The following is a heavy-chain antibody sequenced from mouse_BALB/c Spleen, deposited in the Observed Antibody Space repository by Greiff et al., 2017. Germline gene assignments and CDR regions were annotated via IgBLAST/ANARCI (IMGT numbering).Heavy chain of an antibody. J-gene: IGHJ4*01. CDR3: AREGGYYAMDY. CDR1: GYSITSGYY. CDR2: ISYDGSN. Sequence: EVKLMESGPGLVKPSQSLSLTCSVTGYSITSGYYWNWIRQFPGNKLEWMGYISYDGSNNYNPSLKNRISITRDISKNQFFLKLNSVTTEDTATYYCAREGGYYAMDYWGQGTSVTVSS. V-gene: IGHV3-6*02.